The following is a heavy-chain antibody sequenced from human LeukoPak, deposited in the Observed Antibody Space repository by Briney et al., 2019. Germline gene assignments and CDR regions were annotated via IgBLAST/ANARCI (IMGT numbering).Heavy chain of an antibody. D-gene: IGHD2-2*02. J-gene: IGHJ1*01. CDR2: ISGSGGST. Sequence: GGSLRLSCAASGFTFSSYAMSWVRQAPGKGLEWVSAISGSGGSTYYADSVKGRFTISRDNSKNTLYLQMNSLRAEDTAVYYCANYFSAGYCSSTSCYSEYFQHWGQGTLVTVSS. V-gene: IGHV3-23*01. CDR1: GFTFSSYA. CDR3: ANYFSAGYCSSTSCYSEYFQH.